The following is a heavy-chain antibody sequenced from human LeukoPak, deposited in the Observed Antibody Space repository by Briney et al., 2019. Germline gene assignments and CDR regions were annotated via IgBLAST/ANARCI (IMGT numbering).Heavy chain of an antibody. J-gene: IGHJ4*02. CDR2: INHSGST. V-gene: IGHV4-34*01. CDR1: GFTFSAYV. D-gene: IGHD3-16*01. CDR3: ARGFTFSSLDY. Sequence: GSLRLSCAASGFTFSAYVVNWVRQPPGKGPEWIGEINHSGSTNYNPSLKSRVTISVDTSKNQFSLKLSSVTAADTAVYYCARGFTFSSLDYWGQGTLVTVSS.